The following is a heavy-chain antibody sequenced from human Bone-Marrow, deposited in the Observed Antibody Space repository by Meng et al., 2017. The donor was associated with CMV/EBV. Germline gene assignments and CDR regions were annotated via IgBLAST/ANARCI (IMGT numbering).Heavy chain of an antibody. CDR1: GFTFSSYG. J-gene: IGHJ4*02. V-gene: IGHV3-30*02. D-gene: IGHD3-3*01. CDR3: ARELGGGFWSGYFDY. Sequence: GESLKISCAASGFTFSSYGMHWVRQAPGKGPEWVAFIRYDGSNKYYADSVKGRFTISRDNSKNTLYLQMNSLRAEDTAVYYCARELGGGFWSGYFDYWGQGTLVTVSS. CDR2: IRYDGSNK.